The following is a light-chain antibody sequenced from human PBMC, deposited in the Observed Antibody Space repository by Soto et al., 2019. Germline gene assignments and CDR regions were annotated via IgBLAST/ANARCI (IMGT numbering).Light chain of an antibody. Sequence: EIVMTQSPATLSVSPGERATLSCRASQSIGNNLAWYQQRAGQVPRLLIHATSTRATGIPARFGGSGSGTEFTLTISSLQSEDFAVYYCQHYSNWSRTFGQGTSFGQGTKLEIK. V-gene: IGKV3-15*01. CDR3: QHYSNWSRTFGQGTS. CDR1: QSIGNN. CDR2: ATS. J-gene: IGKJ2*03.